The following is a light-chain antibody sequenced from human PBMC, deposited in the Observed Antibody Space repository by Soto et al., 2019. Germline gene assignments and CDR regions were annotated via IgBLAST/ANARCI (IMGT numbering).Light chain of an antibody. V-gene: IGKV3-20*01. CDR3: QQYVSSGT. CDR2: GAS. CDR1: QSVSNNY. Sequence: IVVSQSPGTLSLYPGERATLSCRASQSVSNNYLAWYQQKPGQAPRLLIYGASNRATGIPDRFSGSGSGTDFTLTISRLEPEDLAVYYCQQYVSSGTFGQVAKVAIK. J-gene: IGKJ1*01.